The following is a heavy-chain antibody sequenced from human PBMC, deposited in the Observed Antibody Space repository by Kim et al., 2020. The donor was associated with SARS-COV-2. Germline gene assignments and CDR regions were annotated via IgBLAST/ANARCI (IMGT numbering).Heavy chain of an antibody. D-gene: IGHD4-4*01. CDR3: ARDKSNKGMDI. V-gene: IGHV3-11*04. J-gene: IGHJ6*02. CDR2: TI. Sequence: TIFYADSVKGRFTTCRDNAKNSLYLQMDSLRPEDTDTYYCARDKSNKGMDIWGQGTTVTVSS.